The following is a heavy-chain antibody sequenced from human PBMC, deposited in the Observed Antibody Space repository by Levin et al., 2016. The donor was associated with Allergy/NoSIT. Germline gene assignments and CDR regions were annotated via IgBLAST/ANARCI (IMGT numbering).Heavy chain of an antibody. CDR2: IHSSGST. D-gene: IGHD4-11*01. CDR3: ARHDYSFAYIDY. J-gene: IGHJ4*02. CDR1: GGSINTYY. V-gene: IGHV4-59*01. Sequence: SETLSLTCTVSGGSINTYYWSWIRQPPGGGLEWIGHIHSSGSTNYNPSLRSRVTIAVDTSKNQFSLRLNSVSTADTAVYFCARHDYSFAYIDYWGQGTLVTVSS.